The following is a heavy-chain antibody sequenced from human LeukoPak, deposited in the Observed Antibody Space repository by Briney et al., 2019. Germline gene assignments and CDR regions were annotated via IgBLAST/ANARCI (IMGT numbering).Heavy chain of an antibody. CDR3: AGKAAAAGTFDY. J-gene: IGHJ4*02. CDR1: GGPISSGSYY. V-gene: IGHV4-61*02. CDR2: IYTSGST. D-gene: IGHD6-13*01. Sequence: SQTLSLTCTVSGGPISSGSYYWSWIRQPAGKGLEWIGRIYTSGSTNYNPSLKSRVTISVDTSKNQFSLKLSSVTAADTAVYYCAGKAAAAGTFDYWGQGTLVTVSS.